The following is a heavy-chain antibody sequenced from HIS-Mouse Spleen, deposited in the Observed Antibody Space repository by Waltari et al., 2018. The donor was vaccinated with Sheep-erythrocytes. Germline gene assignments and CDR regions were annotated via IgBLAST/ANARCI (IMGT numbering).Heavy chain of an antibody. CDR3: ARVASGATFDY. CDR2: IRSRTSYI. V-gene: IGHV3-21*01. Sequence: EVQLVESGGGLVKPGGSLRLSCAASGFTFSSYSMNWVRQARGKGLEWVSSIRSRTSYIYYADSVKGRFTISRDNAKNSLYLQMNSLRAEDTAVYYCARVASGATFDYWGQGTLVTVSS. J-gene: IGHJ4*02. D-gene: IGHD1-26*01. CDR1: GFTFSSYS.